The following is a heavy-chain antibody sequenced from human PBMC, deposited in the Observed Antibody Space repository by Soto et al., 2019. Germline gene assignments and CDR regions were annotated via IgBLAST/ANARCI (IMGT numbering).Heavy chain of an antibody. J-gene: IGHJ6*02. CDR1: GFTFSSCG. Sequence: GGSLRLSCAASGFTFSSCGMHWVRQAPGKGLEWVAVISYDGSNKYYADSVKGRFTISRDNSKNTLYLQMNSLRAEDTAVYYCASPSGGDYYGMDVWGQGTTVTVSS. V-gene: IGHV3-30*03. CDR2: ISYDGSNK. D-gene: IGHD3-3*01. CDR3: ASPSGGDYYGMDV.